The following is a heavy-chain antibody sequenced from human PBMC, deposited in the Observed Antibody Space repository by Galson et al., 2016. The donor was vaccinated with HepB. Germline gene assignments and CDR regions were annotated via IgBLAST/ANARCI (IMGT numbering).Heavy chain of an antibody. CDR1: GFTVSGNY. CDR2: IYSGGGT. Sequence: RLSCAASGFTVSGNYLTWVRQAPGRAPECVSIIYSGGGTYYADSVKGRFTISRDSSKNTMYLQMNSLRVEDTAVYYCARALWGQSCSSTSCVTGGLDYWGPGTLVTVSS. D-gene: IGHD2-2*01. J-gene: IGHJ4*02. CDR3: ARALWGQSCSSTSCVTGGLDY. V-gene: IGHV3-53*01.